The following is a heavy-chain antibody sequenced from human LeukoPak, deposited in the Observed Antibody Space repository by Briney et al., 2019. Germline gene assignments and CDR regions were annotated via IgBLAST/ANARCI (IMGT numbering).Heavy chain of an antibody. V-gene: IGHV4-61*02. J-gene: IGHJ6*04. D-gene: IGHD2-21*01. CDR2: IYTSGST. CDR1: GGSISSGNYY. CDR3: ARVPSLVPYCGGDCSSV. Sequence: SETLSLTCTVSGGSISSGNYYWNWIRQPAGKGLEWIGRIYTSGSTNYNPSLKSRVTISVDTSKNQFSLKLSSVTATDTAVYYCARVPSLVPYCGGDCSSVWGKGTTVTVSS.